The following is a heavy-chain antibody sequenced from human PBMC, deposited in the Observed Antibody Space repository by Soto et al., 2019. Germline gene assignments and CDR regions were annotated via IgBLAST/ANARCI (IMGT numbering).Heavy chain of an antibody. CDR1: GGSISSGPYY. CDR3: ARDIVVEPAVTPGSYYYYAMDV. D-gene: IGHD2-2*01. V-gene: IGHV4-31*03. CDR2: IYSSGTT. Sequence: SETLSLTCTVSGGSISSGPYYWSWIRQHPGKGLEWVGYIYSSGTTYYNPSLKSRVTISADTSQNQVSLKLSSVTAADTAVYYCARDIVVEPAVTPGSYYYYAMDVWGQGTTVTVSS. J-gene: IGHJ6*02.